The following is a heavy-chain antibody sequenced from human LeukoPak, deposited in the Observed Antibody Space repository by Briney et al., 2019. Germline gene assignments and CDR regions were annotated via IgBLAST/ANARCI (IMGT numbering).Heavy chain of an antibody. CDR2: ISGSGGSSK. CDR3: AKEQITMVRGVIIY. CDR1: GFTFSNYA. J-gene: IGHJ4*02. Sequence: GGSLRLSCAASGFTFSNYAMSWVRQAPGKGLEWVSAISGSGGSSKYYADSVKGRFTIFRDNSKNTLYLQMNSLRAEDTAVYYCAKEQITMVRGVIIYWGQGTLVTVSS. D-gene: IGHD3-10*01. V-gene: IGHV3-23*01.